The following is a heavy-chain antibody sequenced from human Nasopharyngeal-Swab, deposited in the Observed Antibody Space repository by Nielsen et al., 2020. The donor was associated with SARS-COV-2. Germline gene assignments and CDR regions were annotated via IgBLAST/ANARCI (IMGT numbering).Heavy chain of an antibody. D-gene: IGHD2-2*01. Sequence: WIRQPPGKGLEWIGEINHSGSTNYNPSLKSRVTISVGTSKNQFSLKLSSVTAADTAVYYCARGPRRQSVVVPAAMRSMDVWGQGTTVTVSS. J-gene: IGHJ6*02. CDR3: ARGPRRQSVVVPAAMRSMDV. V-gene: IGHV4-34*01. CDR2: INHSGST.